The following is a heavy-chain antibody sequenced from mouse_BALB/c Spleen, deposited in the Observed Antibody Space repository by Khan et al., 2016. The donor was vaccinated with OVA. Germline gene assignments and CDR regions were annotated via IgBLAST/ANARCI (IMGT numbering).Heavy chain of an antibody. V-gene: IGHV1-26*01. D-gene: IGHD2-14*01. CDR2: VNPNNGGT. CDR1: GYSFTLYY. J-gene: IGHJ3*01. CDR3: VRVYDFCVY. Sequence: EVQLQESGPDLVKPGASVNISCKASGYSFTLYYMHWVRQSHGKSLECIGRVNPNNGGTSYNQKFKGKAILTVDKSSTTAYMELRSLTSEDSAVYYCVRVYDFCVYWGQGTLVTGSA.